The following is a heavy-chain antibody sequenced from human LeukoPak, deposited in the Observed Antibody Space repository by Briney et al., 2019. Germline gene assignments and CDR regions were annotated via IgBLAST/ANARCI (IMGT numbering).Heavy chain of an antibody. Sequence: SQTLSLTCTVSGGSISSGDYYWSWIRQPPGKGLEWIGYIYYSGSTYYNPSLKSRVTISVDTSKNQFSLKLSSVTAADTAVYYCARSSGESGLFDYWGQETLVTVSS. D-gene: IGHD6-19*01. V-gene: IGHV4-30-4*01. CDR2: IYYSGST. CDR1: GGSISSGDYY. J-gene: IGHJ4*02. CDR3: ARSSGESGLFDY.